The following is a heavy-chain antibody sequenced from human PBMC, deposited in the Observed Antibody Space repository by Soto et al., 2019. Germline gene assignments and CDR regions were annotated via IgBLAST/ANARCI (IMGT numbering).Heavy chain of an antibody. CDR1: GYTFTGYY. CDR2: INPNSGGT. J-gene: IGHJ4*02. V-gene: IGHV1-2*02. CDR3: AIIAGPPTGFDY. Sequence: ASVKVSCKTSGYTFTGYYIHWVRQAPGQGLEWMGWINPNSGGTDSAQKFQGRVTMTRDTSISTAYMELSRLKSDDTALYYCAIIAGPPTGFDYWGQGTLVTVSS. D-gene: IGHD1-26*01.